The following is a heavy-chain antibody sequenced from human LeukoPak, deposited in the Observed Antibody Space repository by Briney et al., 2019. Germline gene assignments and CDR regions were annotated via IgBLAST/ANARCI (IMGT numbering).Heavy chain of an antibody. CDR2: IGTASDT. J-gene: IGHJ6*03. CDR1: GFTFSSFD. V-gene: IGHV3-13*01. Sequence: QPGGSLRLSCAASGFTFSSFDMHWVRQPTGQGLEWVSTIGTASDTYYPGSVEGRFTLSRDNAKNSLYLQMNSLTAGDTAVYYCARRPPREKYYYMDVWGKGTTVTVSS. CDR3: ARRPPREKYYYMDV.